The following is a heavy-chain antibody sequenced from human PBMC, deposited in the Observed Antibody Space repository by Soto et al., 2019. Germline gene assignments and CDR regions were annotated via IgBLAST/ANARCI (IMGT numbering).Heavy chain of an antibody. J-gene: IGHJ3*02. CDR2: IYSSGTT. Sequence: QVQLQAPGPGLVKPSETLSLTCTVSGGSISNYYWNWIRQPAGKGLEWIGRIYSSGTTIYNPTLESRVTMSLDTSKNQFSLKLSSVTAADTAVYFCTRFHPLGGTSSPNAFDIWGQGTMVTVSS. CDR1: GGSISNYY. CDR3: TRFHPLGGTSSPNAFDI. D-gene: IGHD1-26*01. V-gene: IGHV4-4*07.